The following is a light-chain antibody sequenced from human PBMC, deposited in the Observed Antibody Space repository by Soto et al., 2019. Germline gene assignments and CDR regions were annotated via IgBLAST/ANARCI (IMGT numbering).Light chain of an antibody. V-gene: IGLV2-14*01. Sequence: QSVLTQPASVSGSPGQSITISCTGTRSDVGVYNFVSWYQQHPGKAPKLMIYEVTYRPSGVSNRFSGSKSGNTASLTISGLQAEDEADYYCSSYTTSSTYVFGTGTKATVL. J-gene: IGLJ1*01. CDR3: SSYTTSSTYV. CDR2: EVT. CDR1: RSDVGVYNF.